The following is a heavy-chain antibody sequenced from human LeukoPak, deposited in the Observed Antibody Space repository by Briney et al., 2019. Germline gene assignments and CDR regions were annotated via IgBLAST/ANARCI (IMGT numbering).Heavy chain of an antibody. CDR3: ARGPTQAVYYYDSSGYYPPLDY. J-gene: IGHJ4*02. D-gene: IGHD3-22*01. CDR2: IIPIFGTA. V-gene: IGHV1-69*13. Sequence: GASVKVSCKASGGTFSSYAISWVRQAPGQGLEWMGGIIPIFGTANYAQKFQGRVTITADESTSTAYMELSSLRSEDTAVYYCARGPTQAVYYYDSSGYYPPLDYWGQGTLVTVSS. CDR1: GGTFSSYA.